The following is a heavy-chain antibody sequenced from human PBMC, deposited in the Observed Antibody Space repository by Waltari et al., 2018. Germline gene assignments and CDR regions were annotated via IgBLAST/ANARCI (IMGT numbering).Heavy chain of an antibody. CDR1: GFPFSTYT. V-gene: IGHV3-23*01. J-gene: IGHJ6*02. CDR2: MRASCFI. Sequence: EAQLSESGGGLVQPGGSLRLSCAASGFPFSTYTMSWVGQALGKGLGCVLGMRASCFIYYAEAVKGRFSIARDISKNTLYLQMNRLRDEDTAIYYCAKDEGARIAPTYGMDVWGQGTTVTVSS. CDR3: AKDEGARIAPTYGMDV. D-gene: IGHD6-13*01.